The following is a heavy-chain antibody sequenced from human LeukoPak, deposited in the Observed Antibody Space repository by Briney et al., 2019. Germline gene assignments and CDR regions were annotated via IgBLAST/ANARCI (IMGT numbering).Heavy chain of an antibody. J-gene: IGHJ4*02. Sequence: PGGSLRLSCAASEFTFSTYAMSWVRQAPGKGREWVSAISGSGGSPYYADSVKGRFTISRDNSKNTLYLQMNSLRAEDTAVYYCAKGDPYYGSVCDYWGQGTLVTVSS. CDR1: EFTFSTYA. D-gene: IGHD3-10*01. V-gene: IGHV3-23*01. CDR2: ISGSGGSP. CDR3: AKGDPYYGSVCDY.